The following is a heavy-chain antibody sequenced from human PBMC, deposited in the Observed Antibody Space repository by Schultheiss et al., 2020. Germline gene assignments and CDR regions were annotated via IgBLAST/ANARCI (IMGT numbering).Heavy chain of an antibody. J-gene: IGHJ4*02. CDR1: GGSISSGAIY. CDR3: ARHNWDWGFDY. Sequence: SETLSLTCAVSGGSISSGAIYWSWIRQHPGKGLEWIGYIYYSGSTYYNPSLKSRVTISVDTSKNQFSLKLSSVTAADTAVYYCARHNWDWGFDYWGQGTLVTVSS. D-gene: IGHD1-7*01. CDR2: IYYSGST. V-gene: IGHV4-31*11.